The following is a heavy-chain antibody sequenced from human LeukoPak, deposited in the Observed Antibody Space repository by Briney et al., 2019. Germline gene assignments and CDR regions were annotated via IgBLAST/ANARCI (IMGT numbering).Heavy chain of an antibody. CDR2: IIPILGTA. CDR1: GGTFSSYA. Sequence: SVKVSCKASGGTFSSYAISWVRQAPGQGLEWMGGIIPILGTANYAQKFQGRVTITADESTSTAYMELSSLRSEDTAVYYCARERRESITIFGVVNHPFDYWGQGTLVTVSS. CDR3: ARERRESITIFGVVNHPFDY. J-gene: IGHJ4*02. V-gene: IGHV1-69*13. D-gene: IGHD3-3*01.